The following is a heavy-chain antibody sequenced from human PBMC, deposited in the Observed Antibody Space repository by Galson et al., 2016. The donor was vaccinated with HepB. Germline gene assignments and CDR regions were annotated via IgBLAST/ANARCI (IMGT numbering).Heavy chain of an antibody. CDR1: GFTFSNYG. CDR3: ARGKGADYKDAFEL. CDR2: ISRSGDST. J-gene: IGHJ3*01. D-gene: IGHD4-11*01. Sequence: SLRLSCAASGFTFSNYGMTWVRQAPGKGLEGVSSISRSGDSTDYADTGKGRLTISMDNSKNTPSLQMNSLTADDTAIYYCARGKGADYKDAFELWGQGTRVTVSS. V-gene: IGHV3-23*01.